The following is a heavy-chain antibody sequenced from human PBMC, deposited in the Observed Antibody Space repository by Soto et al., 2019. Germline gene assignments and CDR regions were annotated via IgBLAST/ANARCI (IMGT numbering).Heavy chain of an antibody. CDR3: ARDPQRPDWSYGTRGNWFDP. J-gene: IGHJ5*02. Sequence: ASVKVSCKASGYTFTGYYMHWVRQAPGQGLGCMGWINPNSGGTNYAQKFQGWVTMTRDTSISTAYMELSRLRSDDTAVYYCARDPQRPDWSYGTRGNWFDPWGQGTLVTVSS. D-gene: IGHD3-9*01. V-gene: IGHV1-2*04. CDR1: GYTFTGYY. CDR2: INPNSGGT.